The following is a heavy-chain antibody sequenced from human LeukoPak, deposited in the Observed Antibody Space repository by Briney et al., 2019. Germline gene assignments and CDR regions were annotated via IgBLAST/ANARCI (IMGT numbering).Heavy chain of an antibody. V-gene: IGHV3-48*01. CDR3: AKGNWNDVGYAFDI. CDR1: GFTFSSYS. J-gene: IGHJ3*02. D-gene: IGHD1-1*01. CDR2: ISSSSSTI. Sequence: PGGSLRLSCAASGFTFSSYSMNWVRQAPGKGLEWVSYISSSSSTIYYADSVKGRFTISRDNSKNTLYLQMNSLRAEDTAVYYCAKGNWNDVGYAFDIWGQGTMVTVSS.